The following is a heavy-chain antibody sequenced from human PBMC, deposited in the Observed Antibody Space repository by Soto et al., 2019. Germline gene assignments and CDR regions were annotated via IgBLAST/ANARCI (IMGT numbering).Heavy chain of an antibody. CDR2: ISYDGSYK. D-gene: IGHD3-22*01. CDR1: GFTFRTYG. J-gene: IGHJ4*02. Sequence: GGSLRLSCAASGFTFRTYGMHWVRQAPGKGLEWVAVISYDGSYKHYADSVKGRFTISRDNSKNTLYLQMNSLRAEDTAVYYCAKGDSSGYFAHWGQGTLVTVSS. V-gene: IGHV3-30*18. CDR3: AKGDSSGYFAH.